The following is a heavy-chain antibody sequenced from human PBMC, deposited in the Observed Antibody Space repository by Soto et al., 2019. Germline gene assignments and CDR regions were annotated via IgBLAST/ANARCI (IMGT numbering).Heavy chain of an antibody. V-gene: IGHV1-18*01. CDR3: ARVYDFWSGYQTPFDY. D-gene: IGHD3-3*01. CDR2: ISVYNGNT. Sequence: GASVKVSCKASGYTFTSYGIRWVRQAPGQGLEWMGWISVYNGNTNYAQKLQGRVTMTTDTSTSTAYMDLRSLRSDDTAVYYCARVYDFWSGYQTPFDYWGQGTLVTVSS. CDR1: GYTFTSYG. J-gene: IGHJ4*02.